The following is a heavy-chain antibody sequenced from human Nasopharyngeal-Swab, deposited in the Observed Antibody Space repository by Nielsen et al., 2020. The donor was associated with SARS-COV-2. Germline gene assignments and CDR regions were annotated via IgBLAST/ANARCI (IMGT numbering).Heavy chain of an antibody. V-gene: IGHV3-11*01. Sequence: GESLKISCAASGFIFSDYYMSWIRQAPGKGLEWVSYISSSGITIYYADSVKGRFTISRDNAKNSLYLQMNSLSAEDTAVYYCARPQCRGGGDCHYYFDYWGQGTLVTVSS. CDR1: GFIFSDYY. D-gene: IGHD2-21*02. CDR2: ISSSGITI. CDR3: ARPQCRGGGDCHYYFDY. J-gene: IGHJ4*02.